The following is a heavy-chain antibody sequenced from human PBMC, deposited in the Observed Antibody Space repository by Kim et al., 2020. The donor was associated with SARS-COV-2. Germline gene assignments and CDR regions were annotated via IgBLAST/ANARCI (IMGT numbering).Heavy chain of an antibody. CDR1: GGTFSSYA. Sequence: SVKVSCKASGGTFSSYAISWVRQAPGQRLEWMGRIIPILGIANYAQKFQGRVTITADTSTSTAYMELSSLRSEDTAVYYCASSCSSTSCYANYYGMDVWGQGTTVTVSS. D-gene: IGHD2-2*01. V-gene: IGHV1-69*04. J-gene: IGHJ6*02. CDR2: IIPILGIA. CDR3: ASSCSSTSCYANYYGMDV.